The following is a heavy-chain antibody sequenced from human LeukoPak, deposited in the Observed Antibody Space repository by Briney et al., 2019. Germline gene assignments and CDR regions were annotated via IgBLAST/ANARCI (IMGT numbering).Heavy chain of an antibody. J-gene: IGHJ4*02. D-gene: IGHD2/OR15-2a*01. CDR2: ISPNGGFT. CDR1: GFTFSSYW. V-gene: IGHV3-74*01. Sequence: GGSLRLSCAASGFTFSSYWMHWVRQVPGKGLVWVGRISPNGGFTNYADSVKGRFTISRDNAEITLYLQMNSLRAEDTAMCNCARELVIVETPGDDLDISGPGTLVSVSS. CDR3: ARELVIVETPGDDLDI.